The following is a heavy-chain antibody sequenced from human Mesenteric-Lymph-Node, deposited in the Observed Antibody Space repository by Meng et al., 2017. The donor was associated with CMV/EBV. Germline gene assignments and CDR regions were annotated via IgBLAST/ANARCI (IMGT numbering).Heavy chain of an antibody. Sequence: ASVKVSCKVSGYTLTEFSRHWVRQAPGKGLEWMGGFDPQDGERTYAQKFQGRVTMTEDTSTDTAYMELSSLRSEDTAVYYCARGRIAAADNWFDPWGQGTLVTVSS. CDR1: GYTLTEFS. CDR3: ARGRIAAADNWFDP. J-gene: IGHJ5*02. D-gene: IGHD6-13*01. CDR2: FDPQDGER. V-gene: IGHV1-24*01.